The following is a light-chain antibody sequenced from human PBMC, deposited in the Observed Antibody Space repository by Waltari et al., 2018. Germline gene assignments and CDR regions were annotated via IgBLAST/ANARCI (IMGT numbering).Light chain of an antibody. Sequence: DIQMTQSPSTLSASVGDRVTITCRASQTISSWLAWYQQQPGKAPRLLIYRASTLESGVPSRFSGSGSGTAFTLTISSLQPDDFATYYCQQYNSYSITFGQGTRLEIK. V-gene: IGKV1-5*03. CDR3: QQYNSYSIT. J-gene: IGKJ5*01. CDR2: RAS. CDR1: QTISSW.